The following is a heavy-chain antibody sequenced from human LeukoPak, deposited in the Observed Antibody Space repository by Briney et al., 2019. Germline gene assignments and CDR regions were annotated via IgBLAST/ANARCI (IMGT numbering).Heavy chain of an antibody. D-gene: IGHD3-16*01. CDR3: ASWGVTKSSYYYGLDV. CDR2: INPTDDST. J-gene: IGHJ6*02. Sequence: ASVKASCKASGYTFTTYYMHWVRQAPGQGLEWMGVINPTDDSTSHAQQFKGRVTMTHDTSTSTVYMELSSLRSEDTAVYYCASWGVTKSSYYYGLDVWGQGTTVTVSS. CDR1: GYTFTTYY. V-gene: IGHV1-46*01.